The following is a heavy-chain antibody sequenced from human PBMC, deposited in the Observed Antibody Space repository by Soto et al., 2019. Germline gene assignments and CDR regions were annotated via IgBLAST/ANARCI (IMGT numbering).Heavy chain of an antibody. V-gene: IGHV3-7*01. CDR1: GFSINGHW. Sequence: EVHLVESGGGLVQPGGSLRLSCVGSGFSINGHWMSWVRQAPGKGLEWVAEINQDGSQTYFVDSVKGRFTISSDNAKNSVSLQMNSLRAEDTAVYYCAGDSGSCSRTSFCLDSWGQGTPVTVTS. CDR3: AGDSGSCSRTSFCLDS. D-gene: IGHD2-2*01. CDR2: INQDGSQT. J-gene: IGHJ4*02.